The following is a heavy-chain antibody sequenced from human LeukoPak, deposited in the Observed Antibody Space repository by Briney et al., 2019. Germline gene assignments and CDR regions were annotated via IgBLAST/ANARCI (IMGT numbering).Heavy chain of an antibody. CDR1: GFTFSSYW. CDR3: AKDKGVVVAATEYYFDY. D-gene: IGHD2-15*01. J-gene: IGHJ4*02. CDR2: INTDGSST. Sequence: GGSLRLSCAASGFTFSSYWMHWVRQAPGKGLVWVSRINTDGSSTSYADSVKGRFTISRDNAKNTLYLQMNSLRAEDTALYYCAKDKGVVVAATEYYFDYWGQGTLVTVSS. V-gene: IGHV3-74*01.